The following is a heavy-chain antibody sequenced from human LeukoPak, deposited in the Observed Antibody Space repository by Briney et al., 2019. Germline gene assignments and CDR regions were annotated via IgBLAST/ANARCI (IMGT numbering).Heavy chain of an antibody. Sequence: GGSLRLSCAASGFTFSSYAMHWVRQAPGKGLEWVAVLSYDGSNKYYADSVKGRFTISRDNSKSTLYLQMNSLRAEDTAVYYCARDSSGWRVMGYWFDPWGQGTLVTVSS. J-gene: IGHJ5*02. CDR2: LSYDGSNK. V-gene: IGHV3-30*04. D-gene: IGHD6-19*01. CDR1: GFTFSSYA. CDR3: ARDSSGWRVMGYWFDP.